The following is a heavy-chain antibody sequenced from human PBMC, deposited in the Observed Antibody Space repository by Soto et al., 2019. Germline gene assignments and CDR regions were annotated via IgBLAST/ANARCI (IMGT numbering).Heavy chain of an antibody. J-gene: IGHJ4*02. D-gene: IGHD1-26*01. Sequence: GPEVKKPGASVKVSCKTSGYTPTNYDIGWVRQAPGQGLEYMGWISAYNGNTNYARKLQDRVTLTTDTSTRTAYMELRSLQSDDTAIYYCARGLSRRGTYYAFDNWGQGTLVTVSS. V-gene: IGHV1-18*01. CDR2: ISAYNGNT. CDR1: GYTPTNYD. CDR3: ARGLSRRGTYYAFDN.